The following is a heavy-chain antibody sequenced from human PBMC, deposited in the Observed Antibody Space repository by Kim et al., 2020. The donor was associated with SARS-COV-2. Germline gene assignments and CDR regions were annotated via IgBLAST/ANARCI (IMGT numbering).Heavy chain of an antibody. V-gene: IGHV3-9*01. Sequence: GGSLRLSCAASGFTFGDYAMHWVRQAPGKGLEWVSGISWNSGSIGYADSVKGRFTISRDNAKNSLYLQMNSLRAEDTALYYCAKVREPYCGGDCYQNAFDIWGQGTMVTVSS. CDR1: GFTFGDYA. J-gene: IGHJ3*02. CDR3: AKVREPYCGGDCYQNAFDI. D-gene: IGHD2-21*02. CDR2: ISWNSGSI.